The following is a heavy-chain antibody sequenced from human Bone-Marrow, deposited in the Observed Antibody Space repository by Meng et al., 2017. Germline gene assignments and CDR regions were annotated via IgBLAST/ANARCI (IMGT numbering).Heavy chain of an antibody. V-gene: IGHV1-2*06. CDR1: GYNFPDYY. J-gene: IGHJ4*02. CDR3: ASPPGYCSGGSCYYKYYFDY. Sequence: QWQLDQSGSEVKKPGASVKDSFKPSGYNFPDYYIPWVRRAPGQGLEWMGRINPKSGDTHYAQKFQARVTMTGDTSISTAYMELSGLRSEDTAVYYCASPPGYCSGGSCYYKYYFDYWGQGTLVTVSS. D-gene: IGHD2-15*01. CDR2: INPKSGDT.